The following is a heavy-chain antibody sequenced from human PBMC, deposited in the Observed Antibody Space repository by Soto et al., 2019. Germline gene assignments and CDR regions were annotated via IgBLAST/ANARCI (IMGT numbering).Heavy chain of an antibody. CDR2: INAGNGHT. V-gene: IGHV1-3*01. Sequence: ASVKVSCKASGYTFTSYAMHWVRQAPGQRLEWMGWINAGNGHTKYSQKFQGWVTMTRDTSISTAYMELSRLRSDDTAVYYCARDFPITMVRGVAAEDYYYGMDVWGQGTTVTVSS. CDR3: ARDFPITMVRGVAAEDYYYGMDV. D-gene: IGHD3-10*01. CDR1: GYTFTSYA. J-gene: IGHJ6*02.